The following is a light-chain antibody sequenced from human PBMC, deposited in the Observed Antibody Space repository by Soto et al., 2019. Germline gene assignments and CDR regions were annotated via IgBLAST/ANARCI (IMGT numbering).Light chain of an antibody. Sequence: DIQVTQSPSTLSASVGDRVTITCRASESIKGWLAWYQQKPGKAPKLLIYDASSLKGGVPSRFSGSGSGTEFPLTISSLQPDDFATYYCQQYNNGWTFDQGTKVEIK. CDR2: DAS. CDR1: ESIKGW. V-gene: IGKV1-5*01. J-gene: IGKJ1*01. CDR3: QQYNNGWT.